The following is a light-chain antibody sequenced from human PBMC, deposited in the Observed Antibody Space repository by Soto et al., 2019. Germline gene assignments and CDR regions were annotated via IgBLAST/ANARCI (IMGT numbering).Light chain of an antibody. Sequence: IVMTQSPATLSVSPGERASISCRASQSVSTKLAWYQQKRGQAPRLLIYDASTRVTGIPPRFSGSGSGTQFTPIISSLQHPEFAVYYCQQYNDRPPWTFGQGTKVEIK. CDR1: QSVSTK. J-gene: IGKJ1*01. CDR2: DAS. CDR3: QQYNDRPPWT. V-gene: IGKV3-15*01.